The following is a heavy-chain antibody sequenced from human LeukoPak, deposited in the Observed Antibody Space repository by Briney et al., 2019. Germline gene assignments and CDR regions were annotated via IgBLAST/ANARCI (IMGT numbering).Heavy chain of an antibody. J-gene: IGHJ6*03. CDR1: GGSISSGDYY. V-gene: IGHV4-30-4*08. CDR3: ARVEYNWNYVFGYYNYMDV. Sequence: SQTLSLTCTVSGGSISSGDYYWSWIRQPPGKGLEWIGYIYYSGSTYYNPSLKSRVTISVDTSKNQFSLKLSSVTAADTAVYYCARVEYNWNYVFGYYNYMDVWGKGTTVTVSS. CDR2: IYYSGST. D-gene: IGHD1-7*01.